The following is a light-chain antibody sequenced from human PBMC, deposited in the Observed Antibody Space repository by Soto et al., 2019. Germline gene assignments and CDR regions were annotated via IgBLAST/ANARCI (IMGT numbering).Light chain of an antibody. V-gene: IGKV1-6*01. CDR3: LRYYKYPYT. CDR2: AAS. CDR1: QGIRND. J-gene: IGKJ2*01. Sequence: AIQMTQSPSSLSASVGDRVTITCRASQGIRNDLGWYQQKPGKAPKLLIYAASSLQSGVPSRFSGSGSGTDFTLTISSLQPEGFVTYYCLRYYKYPYTFGQGTKLEIK.